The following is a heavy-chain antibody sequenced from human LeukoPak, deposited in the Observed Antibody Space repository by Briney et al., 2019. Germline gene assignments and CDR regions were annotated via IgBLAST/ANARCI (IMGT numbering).Heavy chain of an antibody. D-gene: IGHD1-26*01. V-gene: IGHV1-69*05. Sequence: SVTVSCKTSGGTFSMYAISWVRQAPGQGLEWMGRIIPMFGTAYYAQNFQDRVTIITDESTTIAYMRLSSLRFEDTAVYYCARDSYNGSYYDPWGQGTLVAVSS. CDR3: ARDSYNGSYYDP. J-gene: IGHJ5*02. CDR1: GGTFSMYA. CDR2: IIPMFGTA.